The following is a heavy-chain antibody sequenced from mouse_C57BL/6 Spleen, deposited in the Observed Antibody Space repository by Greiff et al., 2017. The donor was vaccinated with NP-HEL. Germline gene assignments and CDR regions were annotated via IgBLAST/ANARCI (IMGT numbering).Heavy chain of an antibody. Sequence: EVQGVESGGGLVKPGGSLKLSCAASGFTFSDYGMHWVRQAPEKGLEWVAYISSGSSTIYYADTVKGRFTISRDNAKNTLFLQMTSLRSEDTAMYYCARKDYSNYVGYFDYWGQGTTLTVSS. V-gene: IGHV5-17*01. CDR2: ISSGSSTI. CDR1: GFTFSDYG. CDR3: ARKDYSNYVGYFDY. J-gene: IGHJ2*01. D-gene: IGHD2-5*01.